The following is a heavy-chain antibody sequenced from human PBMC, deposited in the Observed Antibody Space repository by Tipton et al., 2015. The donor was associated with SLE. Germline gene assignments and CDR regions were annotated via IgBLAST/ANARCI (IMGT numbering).Heavy chain of an antibody. J-gene: IGHJ4*02. D-gene: IGHD6-13*01. CDR2: IYYSGST. V-gene: IGHV4-39*07. CDR1: GGSISSSSYY. Sequence: TLSLTCTVSGGSISSSSYYWGWIRQPPGKGLEWIGSIYYSGSTYYNPSLKSRLTISVDTSKNQFSLKLSSVTAADTAVYYCARGVAAAGMGFDYWGQGTLVTVSS. CDR3: ARGVAAAGMGFDY.